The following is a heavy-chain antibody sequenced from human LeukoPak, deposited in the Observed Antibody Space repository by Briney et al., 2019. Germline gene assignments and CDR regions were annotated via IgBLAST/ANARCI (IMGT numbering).Heavy chain of an antibody. Sequence: GRSLRLSCGGSGFTFDEYALHWVRQAPGKGLEWVSGISSNSDRVGYAYSVKGRFTISRDNAKNSLYLQMNSLRAEDTAMYYCTKDRYCPDTNCPVDYGGRGTLVTVSA. CDR1: GFTFDEYA. CDR2: ISSNSDRV. CDR3: TKDRYCPDTNCPVDY. J-gene: IGHJ4*02. D-gene: IGHD2-8*02. V-gene: IGHV3-9*01.